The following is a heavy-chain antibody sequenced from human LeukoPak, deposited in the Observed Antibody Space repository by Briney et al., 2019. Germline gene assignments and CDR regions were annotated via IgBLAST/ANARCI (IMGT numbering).Heavy chain of an antibody. CDR3: ARRYYMDV. Sequence: ASVKVSCKASGGTFSSYAISWVRQAPGQGLEWMGIINPSGGSTSYAQKFQGRVTMTRDMSTSTVYMELSSLRSEDTAVYYCARRYYMDVWGKGTTVTVSS. J-gene: IGHJ6*03. V-gene: IGHV1-46*01. CDR2: INPSGGST. CDR1: GGTFSSYA.